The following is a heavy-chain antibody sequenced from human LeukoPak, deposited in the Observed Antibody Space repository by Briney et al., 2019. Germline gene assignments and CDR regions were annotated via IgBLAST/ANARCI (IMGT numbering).Heavy chain of an antibody. CDR2: ISGSGDGT. Sequence: SCKASGGTFSTYAMSWVRQAPGKGLEWVSAISGSGDGTYSADSVKGRFTISTDNSKNSLYLQMDSLRAEDTAVYYCAREDGFSYWGQGTLVTVSS. J-gene: IGHJ4*02. V-gene: IGHV3-23*01. CDR1: GGTFSTYA. D-gene: IGHD3-3*01. CDR3: AREDGFSY.